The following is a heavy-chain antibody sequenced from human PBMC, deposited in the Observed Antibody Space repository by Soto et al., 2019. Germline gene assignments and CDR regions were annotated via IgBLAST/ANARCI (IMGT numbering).Heavy chain of an antibody. CDR1: GFTFSNYA. J-gene: IGHJ4*02. V-gene: IGHV3-23*01. CDR3: AKFFAETRGRRGWPWSFHY. Sequence: EVQLLESGGGLVQPGGSLRLSCAASGFTFSNYAMSWVRQAPGKGLEWVTAISGSGGTTYYADSVKGRFTISRDNSKNQLFLQMNSLRVNDTAVYYCAKFFAETRGRRGWPWSFHYWGQGTLVTVSS. D-gene: IGHD6-19*01. CDR2: ISGSGGTT.